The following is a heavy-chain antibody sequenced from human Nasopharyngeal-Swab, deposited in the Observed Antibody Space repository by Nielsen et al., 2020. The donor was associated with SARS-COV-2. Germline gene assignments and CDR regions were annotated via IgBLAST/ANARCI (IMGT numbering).Heavy chain of an antibody. J-gene: IGHJ6*03. CDR3: ARVLYNYYYYYYMDV. V-gene: IGHV4-38-2*02. CDR2: IYHSGST. Sequence: RQAPGKGPEWIGSIYHSGSTYYNPSLKSRVTISVDTSKNQFSLKLSSVTAADTAVYYCARVLYNYYYYYYMDVWGKGTTVTVSS. D-gene: IGHD2-8*01.